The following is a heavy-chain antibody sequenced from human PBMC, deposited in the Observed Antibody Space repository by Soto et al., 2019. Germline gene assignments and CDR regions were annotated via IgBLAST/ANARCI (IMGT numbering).Heavy chain of an antibody. CDR1: GGSIGSYY. D-gene: IGHD3-3*01. Sequence: QVQLQESGPGLVKPSETLSLTCSVSGGSIGSYYWSWIRQPPGKGLEWIGYIYYSGRTNYTPSLKSRVTIAVDTSKNQFSLKLSSVTAADTAVYYCARGGWRQIDYWGQGTLVTVSS. V-gene: IGHV4-59*08. J-gene: IGHJ4*02. CDR3: ARGGWRQIDY. CDR2: IYYSGRT.